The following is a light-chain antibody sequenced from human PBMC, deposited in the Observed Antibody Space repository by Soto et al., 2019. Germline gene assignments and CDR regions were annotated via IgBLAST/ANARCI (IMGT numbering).Light chain of an antibody. CDR2: DAS. J-gene: IGKJ2*01. CDR1: QSVSSY. V-gene: IGKV3-11*01. CDR3: QQRSNWPPKYT. Sequence: EIVLTQSPATLSLSPGERATLSYRASQSVSSYLAWYQQKPGQAPRLLIYDASNRATGIPARFSGSGSGTDFPLTISSLEPEDFAVYYCQQRSNWPPKYTFGQGTKLEIK.